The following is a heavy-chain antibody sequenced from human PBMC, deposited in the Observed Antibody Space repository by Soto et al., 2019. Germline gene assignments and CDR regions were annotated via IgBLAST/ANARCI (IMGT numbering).Heavy chain of an antibody. Sequence: PSETLSLTCAVSGGSISSGGYSWSWIRQPPGKGLEWIGYISHSGSTYYNPSLKSRVTISVDRSKNQFSLKLNSVTAADTAVYYWASGSHVPHYWGQGTLVTGSS. J-gene: IGHJ4*02. D-gene: IGHD6-6*01. CDR1: GGSISSGGYS. CDR3: ASGSHVPHY. V-gene: IGHV4-30-2*01. CDR2: ISHSGST.